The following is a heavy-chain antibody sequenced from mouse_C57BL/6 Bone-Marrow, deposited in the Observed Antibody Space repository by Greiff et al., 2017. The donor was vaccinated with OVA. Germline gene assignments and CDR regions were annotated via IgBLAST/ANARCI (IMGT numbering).Heavy chain of an antibody. CDR1: GFTFSSYA. CDR3: TNIYYGDPYCYAMDY. CDR2: ISSGGDYI. Sequence: EVKLVESGEGLVKPGGSLKLSCAASGFTFSSYAMSWVRQTPEKRLEWVAYISSGGDYIYYADTVKGRFTISRDNARNTLYLQMSSLKSEDTAMYYCTNIYYGDPYCYAMDYWGQGTSVTVSS. V-gene: IGHV5-9-1*02. D-gene: IGHD2-13*01. J-gene: IGHJ4*01.